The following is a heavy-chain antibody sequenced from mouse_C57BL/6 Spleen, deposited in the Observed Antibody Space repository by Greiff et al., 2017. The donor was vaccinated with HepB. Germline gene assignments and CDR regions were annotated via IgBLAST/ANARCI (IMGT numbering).Heavy chain of an antibody. V-gene: IGHV1-75*01. CDR1: GYTFTSYW. CDR3: ARGGAMDY. J-gene: IGHJ4*01. Sequence: QVQLQQPGAELVKPGASVKLSCKASGYTFTSYWMHWVKQRPGQGLEWIGWIFPGSGSTYYNEKFKGKATLTVDKSSSTAYMLLSSLTSEDSAVYFCARGGAMDYWGQGTSVTVSS. CDR2: IFPGSGST.